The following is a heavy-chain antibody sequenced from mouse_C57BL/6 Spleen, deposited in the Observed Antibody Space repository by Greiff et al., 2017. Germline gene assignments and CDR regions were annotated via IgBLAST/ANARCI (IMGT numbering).Heavy chain of an antibody. J-gene: IGHJ1*03. D-gene: IGHD2-3*01. CDR3: TAYDGYSHWYFDV. V-gene: IGHV6-3*01. Sequence: EVKLEESGGGLVQPGGSMKLSCVASGFTFSNYWMNWVRQSPEKGLEWVAQIRLKSDNYATHYAASVKGRFTISRDDSKSSVYLQMNNLRAEDTGIYYCTAYDGYSHWYFDVWGTGTTVTVSS. CDR2: IRLKSDNYAT. CDR1: GFTFSNYW.